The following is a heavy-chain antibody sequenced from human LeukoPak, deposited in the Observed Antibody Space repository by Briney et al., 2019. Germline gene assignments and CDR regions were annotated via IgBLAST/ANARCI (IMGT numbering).Heavy chain of an antibody. Sequence: SETLSLTCAVYGGSFSGYYWSWIRQPPGKGLEWIGEINHSGSTNYNPSLKSRVTISVDTSKNQFSLKLSSVTAADTAVYYCASELIAAAGTRGGGYYYYYGMDVWGQGTTVTVSS. CDR1: GGSFSGYY. V-gene: IGHV4-34*01. D-gene: IGHD6-13*01. CDR2: INHSGST. J-gene: IGHJ6*02. CDR3: ASELIAAAGTRGGGYYYYYGMDV.